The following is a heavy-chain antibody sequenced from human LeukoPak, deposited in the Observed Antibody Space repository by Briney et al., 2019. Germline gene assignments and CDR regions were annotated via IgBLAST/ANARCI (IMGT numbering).Heavy chain of an antibody. D-gene: IGHD1-26*01. CDR1: GYTFSSYY. CDR2: IYCSGGTT. CDR3: ARSTSSSGRPLYYFDY. Sequence: ASVKVSCKASGYTFSSYYIHWVRQALGQGLEWMGMIYCSGGTTNYAQKFQGRVTMTRDTATSTVYMELSSLRSEDTAAFYCARSTSSSGRPLYYFDYWGQGSLLTVSS. J-gene: IGHJ4*02. V-gene: IGHV1-46*01.